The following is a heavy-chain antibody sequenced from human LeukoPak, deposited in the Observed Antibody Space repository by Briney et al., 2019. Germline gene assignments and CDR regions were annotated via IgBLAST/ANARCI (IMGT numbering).Heavy chain of an antibody. CDR1: GFTFSSSA. J-gene: IGHJ4*02. CDR3: AKDYRGSYPANNFDY. V-gene: IGHV3-23*01. CDR2: ISGSGSGGST. Sequence: GGSLRLSCAASGFTFSSSAMSWVRQAPGKGLEWVSNISGSGSGGSTYYADSVKGRFTISRDNSKNTLYLQMNSLRAEDTAVYYCAKDYRGSYPANNFDYWGQGTLVTVSS. D-gene: IGHD1-26*01.